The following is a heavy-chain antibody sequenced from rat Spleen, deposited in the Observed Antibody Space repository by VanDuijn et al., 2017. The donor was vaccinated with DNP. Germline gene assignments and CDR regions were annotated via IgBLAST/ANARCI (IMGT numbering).Heavy chain of an antibody. Sequence: QVQLKESGPGLVQPSQTLSLTCTVSGFSLTNYAVGWVRQPPGKGLEWIAAVSSGGNTYYNSGLKSRLSISRDTSKSQVFLKMNSLQTEDTAIYFCTSLNYGYWGQGVMVTVSS. D-gene: IGHD1-11*01. J-gene: IGHJ2*01. V-gene: IGHV2S12*01. CDR1: GFSLTNYA. CDR2: VSSGGNT. CDR3: TSLNYGY.